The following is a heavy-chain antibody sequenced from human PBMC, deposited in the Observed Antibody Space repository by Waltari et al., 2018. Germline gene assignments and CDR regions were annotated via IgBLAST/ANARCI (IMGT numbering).Heavy chain of an antibody. CDR3: ARALDYDILTGYSY. J-gene: IGHJ4*02. V-gene: IGHV3-7*01. D-gene: IGHD3-9*01. CDR2: IKQDGSEK. CDR1: GFTFSSYW. Sequence: EVQLVESGGGLVQPGGSLRLSCAASGFTFSSYWMSWVRQAPGKGLEWVANIKQDGSEKYYVDSVKGRFTISRDNAKNSLYLQMNSLRAEDTAVYYCARALDYDILTGYSYWGQGTLVTVSS.